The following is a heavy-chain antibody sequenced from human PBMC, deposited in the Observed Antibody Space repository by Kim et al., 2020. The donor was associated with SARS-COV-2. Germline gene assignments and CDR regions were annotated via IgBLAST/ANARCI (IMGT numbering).Heavy chain of an antibody. CDR2: FDPEDGET. CDR1: GYTLTELS. J-gene: IGHJ6*01. V-gene: IGHV1-24*01. Sequence: ASVKVSCKVSGYTLTELSMHWVRQAPGKGLEWMGGFDPEDGETIYAQKFQGRVTMTEDTSTDTAYMELSSLRSEDTAVYCCATATTVRGVPDDYYYYYGVDVWGPRDHGHRLL. CDR3: ATATTVRGVPDDYYYYYGVDV. D-gene: IGHD3-10*01.